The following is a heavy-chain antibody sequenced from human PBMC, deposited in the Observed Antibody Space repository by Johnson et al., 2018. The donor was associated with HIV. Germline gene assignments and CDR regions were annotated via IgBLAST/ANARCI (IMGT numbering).Heavy chain of an antibody. J-gene: IGHJ3*02. Sequence: QVQLVESGGGVVQPGRSLRLSCAASGFTFSTYAMHWVRQAPGKGLEWVAVISSDESNKYYADSVKGRFTISRDNSKNTLYLQMNSLRAEDTAVYYCAKGGSGTTRIRAQKGAFDIWGQGTMVTVSS. V-gene: IGHV3-30*04. D-gene: IGHD6-19*01. CDR2: ISSDESNK. CDR1: GFTFSTYA. CDR3: AKGGSGTTRIRAQKGAFDI.